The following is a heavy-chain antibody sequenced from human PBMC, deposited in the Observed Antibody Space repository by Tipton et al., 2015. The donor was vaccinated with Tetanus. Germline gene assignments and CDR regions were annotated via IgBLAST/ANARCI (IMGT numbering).Heavy chain of an antibody. D-gene: IGHD6-19*01. CDR2: IIPMFGSA. V-gene: IGHV1-69*01. J-gene: IGHJ4*02. CDR1: GGTFNNFA. CDR3: ARAERSAWSHPDY. Sequence: QVQLVQSGAEVKKPGSSVKVSCKASGGTFNNFAITWVRQAPGQGLEFMGGIIPMFGSANYAQKFRGRVSITADESTTTAYMELSSLTSEDSAVYYCARAERSAWSHPDYWGQGTQVTVSS.